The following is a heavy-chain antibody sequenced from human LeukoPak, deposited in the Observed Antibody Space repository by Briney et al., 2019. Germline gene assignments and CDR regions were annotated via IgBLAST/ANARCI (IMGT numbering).Heavy chain of an antibody. CDR3: ARKNPDTAMAHFDY. CDR1: GGTFSSYA. D-gene: IGHD5-18*01. J-gene: IGHJ4*02. V-gene: IGHV1-69*13. CDR2: IIPIFGTA. Sequence: GASVKVSCKASGGTFSSYAISWVRQAPGQGLEWMGGIIPIFGTANYAQKFQGRVTITADESTSTAYMELSSLRSEDTAVYYCARKNPDTAMAHFDYWGQGTLVTVSS.